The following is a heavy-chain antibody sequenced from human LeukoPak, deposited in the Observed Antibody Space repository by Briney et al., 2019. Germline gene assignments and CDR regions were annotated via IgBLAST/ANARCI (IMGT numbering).Heavy chain of an antibody. J-gene: IGHJ4*02. CDR1: GCSFSSYE. Sequence: GGSLRLSCAASGCSFSSYEMNWICKAPRKGLGWVSYISSSGSTIYYADPVKGRFTISRDNAKNSLYLQMNSLRAEDTAVYYCARERAYYFDYWGQGTLVTVSS. CDR3: ARERAYYFDY. V-gene: IGHV3-48*03. CDR2: ISSSGSTI.